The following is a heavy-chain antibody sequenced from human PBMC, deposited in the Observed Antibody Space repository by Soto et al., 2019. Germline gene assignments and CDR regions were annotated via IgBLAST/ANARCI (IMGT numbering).Heavy chain of an antibody. CDR1: TCSFSRAFW. J-gene: IGHJ3*02. V-gene: IGHV4-4*02. Sequence: QGQLQESGPGLVKPSGTLSLTCGVSTCSFSRAFWLSWVRQPPGMGLERIGEIYYGGTTNYNPSLKSRVSQAKDKSKTQFSLKPSSVTAADTAVYYCAAKHLPCSGGNWSGAFEKWGPGTMVTVSS. CDR3: AAKHLPCSGGNWSGAFEK. CDR2: IYYGGTT. D-gene: IGHD2-15*01.